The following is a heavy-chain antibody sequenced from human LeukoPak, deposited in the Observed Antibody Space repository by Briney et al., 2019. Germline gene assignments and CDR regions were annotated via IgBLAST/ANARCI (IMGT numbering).Heavy chain of an antibody. CDR1: GGPISSYY. V-gene: IGHV4-59*08. Sequence: SETLSLTCTVPGGPISSYYWSWIRQPPGKGLEWIGYIYYSGSTNYNPSLKSRVTISVDTSKNQFSLKLSSVTAADTAVYYCARYATVTAYFDYWGQGTLVTVSS. J-gene: IGHJ4*02. CDR2: IYYSGST. CDR3: ARYATVTAYFDY. D-gene: IGHD4-17*01.